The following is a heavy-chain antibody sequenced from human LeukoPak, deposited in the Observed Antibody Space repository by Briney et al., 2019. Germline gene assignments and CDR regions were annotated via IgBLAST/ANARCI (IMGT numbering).Heavy chain of an antibody. CDR1: GFNFDEYA. D-gene: IGHD2-8*01. CDR2: ISSNSDDI. J-gene: IGHJ4*02. CDR3: AKDRYCTSSSCPIDY. V-gene: IGHV3-9*01. Sequence: GGSLRLSCVGSGFNFDEYAMHWVRQPPGKGLEWVSSISSNSDDIGYADSVKGRFTISRDSAKKSLYLHMSSLRVEDTALYYCAKDRYCTSSSCPIDYWDQGTLVTVSS.